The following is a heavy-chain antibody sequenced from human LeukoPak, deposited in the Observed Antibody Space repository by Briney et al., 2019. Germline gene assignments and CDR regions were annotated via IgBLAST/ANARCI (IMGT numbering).Heavy chain of an antibody. V-gene: IGHV3-30*02. Sequence: GGSLRLSCAASGFRLGGYGMHWVRQAPGKGLEWVTFIRYDGNEIYYADSVKGRFTVSRDNSKNTLYLQMNTLRVDDTGVYYCARERDRRGYFDYWGQGTLVTVSS. CDR2: IRYDGNEI. J-gene: IGHJ4*02. CDR3: ARERDRRGYFDY. CDR1: GFRLGGYG. D-gene: IGHD1-26*01.